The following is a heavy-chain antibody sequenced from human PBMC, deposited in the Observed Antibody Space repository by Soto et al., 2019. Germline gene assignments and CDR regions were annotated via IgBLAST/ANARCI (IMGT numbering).Heavy chain of an antibody. Sequence: PGGSLRLSCAASGFSFNTYSMNWVRQAPGKGLEWVSYISSSGSTIYYADSVKGRFTISRDNAKNSLYLQMNSLRAEDTAVYYCAREVIAVAGTVYYWGQGTLVTVSS. D-gene: IGHD6-19*01. CDR1: GFSFNTYS. J-gene: IGHJ4*02. CDR2: ISSSGSTI. V-gene: IGHV3-48*04. CDR3: AREVIAVAGTVYY.